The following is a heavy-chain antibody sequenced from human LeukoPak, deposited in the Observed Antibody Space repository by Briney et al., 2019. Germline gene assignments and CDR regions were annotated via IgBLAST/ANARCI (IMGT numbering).Heavy chain of an antibody. CDR3: TKDSFGAVRDS. J-gene: IGHJ5*02. CDR1: GDSMIDNNFY. D-gene: IGHD1-26*01. Sequence: PSETLCLTCTVSGDSMIDNNFYWGWTRQSPQKGLEWIASIYYNGRSLYNPSLRSRVTISLDAPKNQIFLKLSSVTAADTAVYYCTKDSFGAVRDSWGRGILVTVSS. V-gene: IGHV4-39*07. CDR2: IYYNGRS.